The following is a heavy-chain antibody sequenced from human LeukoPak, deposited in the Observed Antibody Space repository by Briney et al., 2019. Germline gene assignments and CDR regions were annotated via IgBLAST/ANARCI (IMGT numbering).Heavy chain of an antibody. CDR2: INPNSGGT. J-gene: IGHJ4*02. V-gene: IGHV1-2*02. D-gene: IGHD5-18*01. Sequence: ASVKVSCKASGHTFTGYYMHWVRQAPGQGLEWMGWINPNSGGTNYAQKFQGRVTMTRDTSISTAYMELSRLRSDDTAVYYCARELDTVLGYYFDYWGQGTLVTVSS. CDR3: ARELDTVLGYYFDY. CDR1: GHTFTGYY.